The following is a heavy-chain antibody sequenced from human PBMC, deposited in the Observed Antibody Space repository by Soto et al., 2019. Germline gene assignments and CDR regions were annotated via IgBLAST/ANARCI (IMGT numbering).Heavy chain of an antibody. Sequence: GGSLRLSCAASGFTFSSYGMHWVRQAPGKGLEWVAVISYDGSNKYYADSVKGRFTISRDNSKNTLYLQMNSLRAEDTAVYYCAKVLGGYSYGDTFDIWGQGTMVTVSS. V-gene: IGHV3-30*18. D-gene: IGHD5-18*01. CDR2: ISYDGSNK. J-gene: IGHJ3*02. CDR3: AKVLGGYSYGDTFDI. CDR1: GFTFSSYG.